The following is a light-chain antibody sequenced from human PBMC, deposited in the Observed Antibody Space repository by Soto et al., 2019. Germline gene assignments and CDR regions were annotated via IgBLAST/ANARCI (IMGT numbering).Light chain of an antibody. V-gene: IGKV3-20*01. Sequence: EIVLTQSPGTLSLSPGERATLSCRASQSVSSSYLAWYQQKPGQAPRLLIYGASSRATGIPDRFSGSGSGTDFTLTISRLEPEDFAAYYCQQYGSSPETFGQGTKVAIK. CDR3: QQYGSSPET. J-gene: IGKJ1*01. CDR2: GAS. CDR1: QSVSSSY.